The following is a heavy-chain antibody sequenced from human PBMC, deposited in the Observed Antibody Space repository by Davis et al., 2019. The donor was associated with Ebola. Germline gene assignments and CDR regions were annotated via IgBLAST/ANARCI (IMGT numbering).Heavy chain of an antibody. CDR3: ARDSGWYRFDY. Sequence: GESLKISCVASGFTFSNYWMTWVRQATGKGLEWVANTRQDGSAKYSVDSVKGRFTMSRDNAKNSLYLQMNSLRAEDTAVYYCARDSGWYRFDYWGQGTLVTVSS. J-gene: IGHJ4*02. D-gene: IGHD6-19*01. CDR2: TRQDGSAK. V-gene: IGHV3-7*01. CDR1: GFTFSNYW.